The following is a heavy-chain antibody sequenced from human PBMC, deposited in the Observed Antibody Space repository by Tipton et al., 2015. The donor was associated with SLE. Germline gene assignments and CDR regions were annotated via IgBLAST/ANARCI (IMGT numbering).Heavy chain of an antibody. CDR3: ARAAGYYSSFFQH. CDR1: GGSIRSGDYY. D-gene: IGHD3-9*01. Sequence: TLSLTCTVSGGSIRSGDYYWSWIRQPPGKGLEWIGYIYYSGSTYYNPSLKSRVTISVDTSKNQFSLSVSSLTAADTAVYYCARAAGYYSSFFQHWGQGTLVTVS. CDR2: IYYSGST. V-gene: IGHV4-30-4*01. J-gene: IGHJ1*01.